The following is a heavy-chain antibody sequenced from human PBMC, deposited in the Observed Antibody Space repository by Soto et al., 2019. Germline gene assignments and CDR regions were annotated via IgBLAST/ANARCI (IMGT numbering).Heavy chain of an antibody. CDR3: ARLHRYFDWFLFDY. CDR2: IYYSGST. Sequence: ASETLSLTCTVSGGSISSSSYYWGWIRQPPGKGLEWIGSIYYSGSTYYNPSLKSRVTISVDTSKNQFSLKLSSVTAADTAVYYCARLHRYFDWFLFDYWGQGTLVTVSS. CDR1: GGSISSSSYY. V-gene: IGHV4-39*01. D-gene: IGHD3-9*01. J-gene: IGHJ4*02.